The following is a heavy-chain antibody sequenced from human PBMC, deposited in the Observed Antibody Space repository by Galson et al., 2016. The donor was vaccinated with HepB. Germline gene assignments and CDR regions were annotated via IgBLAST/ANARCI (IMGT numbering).Heavy chain of an antibody. D-gene: IGHD2-2*01. Sequence: SETLSLTCTLSRGSISNYFWTWIRQPPGRGPQWIGHIYYDGTVKYDSSLKGRVTISVDRSRNVFSLKVTSVTAADTAVYFCARGTDWLDPWGQGTLVTVSS. CDR2: IYYDGTV. CDR1: RGSISNYF. J-gene: IGHJ5*02. CDR3: ARGTDWLDP. V-gene: IGHV4-59*12.